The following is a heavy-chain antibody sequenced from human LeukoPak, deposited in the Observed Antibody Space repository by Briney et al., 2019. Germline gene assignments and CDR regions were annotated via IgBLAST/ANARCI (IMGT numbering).Heavy chain of an antibody. Sequence: PGGSLRLSCAASGFTFSNAWMSWVRQAPGKGLEWVGRIKSKTDGGTTDYAAPVKGRFTISRDDSKNTLYLQMNRLKTEDTAVYYCTTRSDYSNYYFDYWGQGTLVTVSS. D-gene: IGHD4-11*01. CDR1: GFTFSNAW. CDR3: TTRSDYSNYYFDY. V-gene: IGHV3-15*01. CDR2: IKSKTDGGTT. J-gene: IGHJ4*02.